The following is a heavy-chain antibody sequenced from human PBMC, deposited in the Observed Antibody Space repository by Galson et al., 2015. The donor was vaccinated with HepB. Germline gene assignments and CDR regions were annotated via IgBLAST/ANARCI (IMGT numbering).Heavy chain of an antibody. V-gene: IGHV3-33*06. Sequence: SLRLPCSASGFTCCSYGMHWVRQASGQGLVWVAVLWYDGSNKYYADSVKGRFTISRDNSKNTLYLQMNSLRAEDTAVYYCAKSAWRGSGWFDPWGQGTLVTVSS. CDR1: GFTCCSYG. J-gene: IGHJ5*02. CDR2: LWYDGSNK. D-gene: IGHD3-16*01. CDR3: AKSAWRGSGWFDP.